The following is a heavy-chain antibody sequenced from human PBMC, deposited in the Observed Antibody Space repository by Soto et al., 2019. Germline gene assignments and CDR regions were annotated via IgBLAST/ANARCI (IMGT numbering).Heavy chain of an antibody. J-gene: IGHJ6*03. CDR1: GFTFSSYS. CDR3: ARGEVVPAALYSSSWYYGPGDMDV. D-gene: IGHD6-13*01. V-gene: IGHV3-21*01. Sequence: GGSLRLSCAASGFTFSSYSMNWVRQAPGKGLEWVSSISSSSSYIYYADSVKGRFTISRDNAKNSLYLQMNSLRAEDTAVYYCARGEVVPAALYSSSWYYGPGDMDVWGKGTTVTVSS. CDR2: ISSSSSYI.